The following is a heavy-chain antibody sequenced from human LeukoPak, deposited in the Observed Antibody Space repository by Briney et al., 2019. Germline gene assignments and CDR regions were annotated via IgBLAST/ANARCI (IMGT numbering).Heavy chain of an antibody. CDR3: ARDCCTGGRNTFDP. V-gene: IGHV4-59*01. CDR1: GGSISSYY. CDR2: IYYSGST. Sequence: SETLSLTCTVSGGSISSYYWSWIRQPPGKGLEWIGYIYYSGSTNYNPSLKSRVTISVDTSKNQFSLKLSSVTAADTAVYYCARDCCTGGRNTFDPWGQGTLVTVSS. D-gene: IGHD2-8*02. J-gene: IGHJ5*02.